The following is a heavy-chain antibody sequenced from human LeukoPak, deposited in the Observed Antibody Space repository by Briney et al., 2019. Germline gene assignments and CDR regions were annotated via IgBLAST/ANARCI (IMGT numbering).Heavy chain of an antibody. CDR1: GFTFSSYA. CDR3: AKDGGINGDFEGYFDY. D-gene: IGHD4-17*01. J-gene: IGHJ4*02. Sequence: GGSRRLSCAASGFTFSSYAMSWVRQAPGKGLEWVSAISGSGGSTYYADSVKGRFTISRDNSKNTLYLQMNSLRAEDTAVYYCAKDGGINGDFEGYFDYWGQGTLVTVSS. CDR2: ISGSGGST. V-gene: IGHV3-23*01.